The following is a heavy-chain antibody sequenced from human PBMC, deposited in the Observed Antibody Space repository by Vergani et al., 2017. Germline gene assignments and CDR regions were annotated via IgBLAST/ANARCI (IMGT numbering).Heavy chain of an antibody. J-gene: IGHJ3*02. Sequence: EVQLVESGGGLVKPGGSLRLSCAASGFTFSSHSMNWVRQAPGKGLEWVSSISSSSSYIYYADSVKGRFTISRDNAKNSLYLQMNSLRAEDTAVYYCARDLGQQLVDAFDIWGQGTMVTVSS. D-gene: IGHD6-13*01. CDR3: ARDLGQQLVDAFDI. V-gene: IGHV3-21*01. CDR1: GFTFSSHS. CDR2: ISSSSSYI.